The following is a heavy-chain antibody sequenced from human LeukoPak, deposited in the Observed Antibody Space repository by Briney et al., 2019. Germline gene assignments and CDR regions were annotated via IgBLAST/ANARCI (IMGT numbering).Heavy chain of an antibody. CDR1: GFTFSSYG. V-gene: IGHV3-33*01. J-gene: IGHJ4*02. CDR2: IWYDGSNK. CDR3: ARDRRRYYGSGSYWADY. D-gene: IGHD3-10*01. Sequence: GRSLRLSCAASGFTFSSYGMHWVRQAPGKGLEWVAVIWYDGSNKYYADSVKGRFTISRDNSKNTLYLQMNSPRAEDTAVYYCARDRRRYYGSGSYWADYWGQGTLVTVSS.